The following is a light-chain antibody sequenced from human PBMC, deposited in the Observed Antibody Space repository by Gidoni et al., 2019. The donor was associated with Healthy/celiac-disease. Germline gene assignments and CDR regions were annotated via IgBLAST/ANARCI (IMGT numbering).Light chain of an antibody. CDR3: QQFNSYPRT. Sequence: AIQLTQSPSPLSASVGDRVTITCRASQGISSALAWYQQKPGKAPKLLIYDASRLESGVPSRFSGSGSGTDFTLTISSLQPEDFATYYCQQFNSYPRTFGQGTKVEIK. J-gene: IGKJ1*01. CDR2: DAS. CDR1: QGISSA. V-gene: IGKV1-13*02.